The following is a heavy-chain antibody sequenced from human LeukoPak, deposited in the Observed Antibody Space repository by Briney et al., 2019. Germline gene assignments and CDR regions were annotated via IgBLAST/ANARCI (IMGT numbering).Heavy chain of an antibody. J-gene: IGHJ4*02. CDR3: ARSRPGIAARPLGY. V-gene: IGHV4-39*01. CDR2: IYYSGNT. CDR1: GGSISTSAYY. D-gene: IGHD6-6*01. Sequence: SETLSLTCIVSGGSISTSAYYWGWIRQPPGEGLQWIGSIYYSGNTYYNPSLKSRVTISVDTSKNQFSLKLSSVTAADTAVYYCARSRPGIAARPLGYWGQGTLVTVSS.